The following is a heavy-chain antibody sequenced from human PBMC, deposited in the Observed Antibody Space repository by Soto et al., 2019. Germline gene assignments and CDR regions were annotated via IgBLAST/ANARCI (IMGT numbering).Heavy chain of an antibody. D-gene: IGHD6-13*01. V-gene: IGHV3-23*01. J-gene: IGHJ4*02. CDR3: ARDGEPAAGPLNFDY. CDR1: GFTFSSYA. CDR2: ITGRGVSA. Sequence: EVQLLESGGGLVQPGGSLRLSCAASGFTFSSYAMTWVRQAPGKGLEWVSGITGRGVSAYYADSVKGRFTISRDNSKNTLYLQMNSLRAEDTALYYCARDGEPAAGPLNFDYWGQGTLVTVSS.